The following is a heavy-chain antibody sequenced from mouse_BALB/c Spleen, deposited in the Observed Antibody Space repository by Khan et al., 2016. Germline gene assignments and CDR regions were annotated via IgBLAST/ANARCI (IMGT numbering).Heavy chain of an antibody. Sequence: VQLKESGPGLVKPSQSLSLTCTVTGYSITSDYAWNWIRQFPGNKLEWMGYISYSGSTSYNPSLKSRISITRDTSKNQFFLQLNSVTTEDTATYYCARETGTRYFDVWGAGTTVTVSS. CDR2: ISYSGST. J-gene: IGHJ1*01. CDR3: ARETGTRYFDV. V-gene: IGHV3-2*02. CDR1: GYSITSDYA. D-gene: IGHD4-1*01.